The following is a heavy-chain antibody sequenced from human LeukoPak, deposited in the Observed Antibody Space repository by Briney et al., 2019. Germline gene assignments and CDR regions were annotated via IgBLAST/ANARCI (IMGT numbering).Heavy chain of an antibody. J-gene: IGHJ4*02. CDR1: GLTFSDYY. D-gene: IGHD4-23*01. CDR2: ISPSGSSI. Sequence: PGGSLRLSCAVSGLTFSDYYMSWTRQAPGKGPELVSYISPSGSSIFYVDSVKGRFTISRDNAKNSLYLQMNSLRAEDTAVYYRAKGGDYGGNSYYFDYWGQGTLVTVSS. V-gene: IGHV3-11*01. CDR3: AKGGDYGGNSYYFDY.